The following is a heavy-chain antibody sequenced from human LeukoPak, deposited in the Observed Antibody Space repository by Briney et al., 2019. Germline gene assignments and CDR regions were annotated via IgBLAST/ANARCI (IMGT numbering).Heavy chain of an antibody. J-gene: IGHJ4*02. CDR3: AKDSSGHQSFRLAVPDY. Sequence: PGGSLRLSCAASGFTFSSYGMHWVRQAPGKGLEWVAFIRYGGSNKYYADSVKGRFTISRDNSKNTLYLQMNSLRAEDTAVYYCAKDSSGHQSFRLAVPDYWGQGTLVTVSS. CDR1: GFTFSSYG. D-gene: IGHD6-19*01. V-gene: IGHV3-30*02. CDR2: IRYGGSNK.